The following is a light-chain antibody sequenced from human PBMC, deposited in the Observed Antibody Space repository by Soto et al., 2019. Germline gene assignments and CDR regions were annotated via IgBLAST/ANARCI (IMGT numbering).Light chain of an antibody. CDR1: TSNIAGNT. Sequence: QYALTQPPSLSGTPGQRVTISCSGSTSNIAGNTVHWYQHLPETAPKLLIYIDDQRPSGDPDRFSGSKSGTSASLAISGLQSEDEADYYCATWDDSLNAAVFGGGTQLTVL. V-gene: IGLV1-44*01. CDR3: ATWDDSLNAAV. J-gene: IGLJ7*01. CDR2: IDD.